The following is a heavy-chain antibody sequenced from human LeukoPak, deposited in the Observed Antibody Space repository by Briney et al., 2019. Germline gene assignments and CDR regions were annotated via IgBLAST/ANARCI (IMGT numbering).Heavy chain of an antibody. D-gene: IGHD3-9*01. V-gene: IGHV7-4-1*02. CDR1: GYTFTDYY. CDR3: ARRGEITILAGLGDYFYYYYMAV. Sequence: GASVNVSCKACGYTFTDYYMLWVRQAPGQGLAWMVWINTNPGNPTYAQVFTGRFLFSFDTSDSTAYLQISSRNAGDTAVFFCARRGEITILAGLGDYFYYYYMAVSGKGTTVTPSS. CDR2: INTNPGNP. J-gene: IGHJ6*03.